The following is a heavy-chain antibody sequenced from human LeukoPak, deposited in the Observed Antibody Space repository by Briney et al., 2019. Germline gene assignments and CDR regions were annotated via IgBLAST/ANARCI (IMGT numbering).Heavy chain of an antibody. CDR1: GCTFSSYA. CDR3: ARDVGITVADSFDP. D-gene: IGHD6-19*01. Sequence: SVKVSCKASGCTFSSYAISWVRQAPGQGLEWMGGIIPIFGTANYAQKFQGRVTITADKSTSTAYMELSSLRSEDTAMYYCARDVGITVADSFDPWGQGTLVTVSS. J-gene: IGHJ5*02. CDR2: IIPIFGTA. V-gene: IGHV1-69*06.